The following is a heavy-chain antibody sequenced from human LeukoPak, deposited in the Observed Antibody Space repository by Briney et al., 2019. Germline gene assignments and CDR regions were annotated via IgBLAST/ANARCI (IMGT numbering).Heavy chain of an antibody. CDR3: ARASVDTATGFDY. V-gene: IGHV4-59*12. J-gene: IGHJ4*02. D-gene: IGHD5-18*01. Sequence: TSETLSLTCTVSGGSISSYYWSWIRQPPGKGLEWIGYIYYSGSTNYNPSLKSRVTISVDTSKNQFSLKLSSVTAADTAVYYCARASVDTATGFDYWGQGTLVTVSS. CDR2: IYYSGST. CDR1: GGSISSYY.